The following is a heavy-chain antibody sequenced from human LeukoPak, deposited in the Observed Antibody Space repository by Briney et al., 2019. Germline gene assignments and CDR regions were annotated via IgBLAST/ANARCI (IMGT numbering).Heavy chain of an antibody. Sequence: SETLSLTCTVSGVSMSAYQWSWVRQSPEKGLEWIGCINTKGETSYNPSLKSRVTTSVDTSKSQFSLRLTSVTAADTAVYYCATSNDSKIAPFDHWGQGAPVTVSS. CDR1: GVSMSAYQ. CDR2: INTKGET. J-gene: IGHJ4*02. V-gene: IGHV4-4*09. D-gene: IGHD2-21*01. CDR3: ATSNDSKIAPFDH.